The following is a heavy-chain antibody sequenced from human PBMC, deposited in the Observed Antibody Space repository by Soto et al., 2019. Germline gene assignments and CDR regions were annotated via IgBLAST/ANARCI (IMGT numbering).Heavy chain of an antibody. Sequence: PGGSLRLSCAASGFTFNNYAMNWVRQAAGKGLEWVSAISGSGDSTYYADSVKGRFTISRDNSKNTLYLEMNSLRAEDTAVYYCAKDRGYTTVPNDAFDIWGQGTMVTVSS. V-gene: IGHV3-23*01. D-gene: IGHD3-10*01. CDR3: AKDRGYTTVPNDAFDI. CDR2: ISGSGDST. J-gene: IGHJ3*02. CDR1: GFTFNNYA.